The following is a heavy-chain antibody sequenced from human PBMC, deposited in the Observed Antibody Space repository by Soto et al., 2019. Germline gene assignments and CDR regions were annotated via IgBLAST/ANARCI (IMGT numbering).Heavy chain of an antibody. CDR3: ATRDCGGDCSNFDY. V-gene: IGHV4-34*01. CDR1: GGSFSGYY. Sequence: SETLSLTCAVYGGSFSGYYWSWIRQPPGKGLEWIGEINHSGSTNYNPSLKSRVTISVDTSKNQFSLKLSSVTAADTAVYYSATRDCGGDCSNFDYWGQGTLVTVSS. J-gene: IGHJ4*02. CDR2: INHSGST. D-gene: IGHD2-21*02.